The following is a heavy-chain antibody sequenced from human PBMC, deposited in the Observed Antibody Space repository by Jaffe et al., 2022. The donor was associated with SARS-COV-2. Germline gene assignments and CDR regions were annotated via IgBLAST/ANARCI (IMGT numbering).Heavy chain of an antibody. CDR3: ARYSNYYYYGMDV. D-gene: IGHD4-4*01. V-gene: IGHV3-7*01. CDR1: GFTFSSYW. Sequence: EVQLVESGGGLVQPGGSLRLSCAASGFTFSSYWMSWVRQAPGKGLEWVANIKQDGSEKYYVDSVKGRFTISRDNAKNSLYLQMNSLRAEDTAVYYCARYSNYYYYGMDVWGQGTTVTVSS. CDR2: IKQDGSEK. J-gene: IGHJ6*02.